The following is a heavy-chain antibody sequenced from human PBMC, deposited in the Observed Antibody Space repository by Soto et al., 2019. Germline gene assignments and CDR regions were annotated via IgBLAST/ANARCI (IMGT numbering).Heavy chain of an antibody. J-gene: IGHJ5*02. CDR1: GASMTSSHW. V-gene: IGHV4-4*02. CDR2: IYHTGSA. D-gene: IGHD6-19*01. CDR3: ARRTTGSGWYPMFDT. Sequence: SETLSLTCAVSGASMTSSHWWSWVPQPPGKGLEWIGEIYHTGSANYKPSLESRVTISVDKSKNRFSLILTSVTAADTATYYCARRTTGSGWYPMFDTWGQGALVTVSS.